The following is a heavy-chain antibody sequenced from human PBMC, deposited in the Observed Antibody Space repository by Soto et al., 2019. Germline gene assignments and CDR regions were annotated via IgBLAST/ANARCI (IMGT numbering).Heavy chain of an antibody. J-gene: IGHJ4*02. CDR2: IYSGGST. CDR1: GFSVTANY. V-gene: IGHV3-53*01. D-gene: IGHD5-12*01. Sequence: EAQVVESGGGLIQPGGSLRLSCEVSGFSVTANYMSWVRQAPEKGLEWVSVIYSGGSTYYVDSVKGRFSISRDISKNTLYLQMNSLRAEDTAVYYCHGYGYWGQGTLVTVSS. CDR3: HGYGY.